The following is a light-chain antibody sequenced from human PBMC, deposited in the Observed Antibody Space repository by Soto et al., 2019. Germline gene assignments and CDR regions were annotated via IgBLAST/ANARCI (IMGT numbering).Light chain of an antibody. V-gene: IGKV1-5*03. CDR1: QSISSW. Sequence: DIQMTQSPSTLSASVGDRVTITCRASQSISSWLAWYQQKPGKAPKLLIYKASSLESGVPSRFSGSGSGTEFTPTISSLQPDDFATYYCQQYNSYSFGQGTRLEIK. CDR2: KAS. CDR3: QQYNSYS. J-gene: IGKJ5*01.